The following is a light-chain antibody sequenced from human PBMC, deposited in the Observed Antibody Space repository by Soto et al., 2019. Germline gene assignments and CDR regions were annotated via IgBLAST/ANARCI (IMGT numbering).Light chain of an antibody. Sequence: QSALTQPASVSGSPGQSITIFCAGTMRDIGAYNLVSWYQQHPGRAPQLIIYEVRNRPSGFSIRFSGSKSGNTASLTISGLQAEDEADYYCSSFTCRSSLIFGGGTKLTVL. J-gene: IGLJ2*01. V-gene: IGLV2-14*01. CDR3: SSFTCRSSLI. CDR1: MRDIGAYNL. CDR2: EVR.